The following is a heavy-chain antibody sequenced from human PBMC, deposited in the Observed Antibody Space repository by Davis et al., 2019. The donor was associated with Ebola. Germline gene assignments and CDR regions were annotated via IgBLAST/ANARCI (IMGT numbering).Heavy chain of an antibody. CDR3: TTYYYGSGGFYLADY. D-gene: IGHD3-10*01. V-gene: IGHV3-15*01. J-gene: IGHJ4*02. CDR2: IKSNTGGGTT. CDR1: GFSFSNTW. Sequence: GESLKISCAASGFSFSNTWMSWVRQAPGKGLEWVGRIKSNTGGGTTDYPAPVKGRFTISRDDSINSLYLQMNSLETEDTAVYYCTTYYYGSGGFYLADYWGRGTLVTVSS.